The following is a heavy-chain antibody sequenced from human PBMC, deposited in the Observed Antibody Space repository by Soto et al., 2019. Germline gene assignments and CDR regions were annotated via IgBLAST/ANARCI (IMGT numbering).Heavy chain of an antibody. CDR3: VRATRDSSGYPQYYFDY. CDR1: GYTFTGYY. D-gene: IGHD3-22*01. J-gene: IGHJ4*02. V-gene: IGHV1-2*04. Sequence: QVQLVQSGAEVKKPGASVKVSCKASGYTFTGYYMHWVRQAPGQGLEWMGWINPNSGGTNYAQKFQGWATRTRDTSISTAYVELIRLRPDDTAVYYCVRATRDSSGYPQYYFDYWGQGTLVSGSS. CDR2: INPNSGGT.